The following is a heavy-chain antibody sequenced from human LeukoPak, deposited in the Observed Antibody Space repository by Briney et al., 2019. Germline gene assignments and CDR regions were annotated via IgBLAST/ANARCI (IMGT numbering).Heavy chain of an antibody. CDR1: GYTFTSYY. CDR2: ISAYNGNT. D-gene: IGHD1-26*01. Sequence: ASVKVSCKASGYTFTSYYMHWVRQAPGQGLEWMGWISAYNGNTNYAQKLQGRVTMTTDTSTSTAYMELRSLRSDDTAVYYCARGIVGARYYYYMDVWGKGTTVTISS. V-gene: IGHV1-18*04. CDR3: ARGIVGARYYYYMDV. J-gene: IGHJ6*03.